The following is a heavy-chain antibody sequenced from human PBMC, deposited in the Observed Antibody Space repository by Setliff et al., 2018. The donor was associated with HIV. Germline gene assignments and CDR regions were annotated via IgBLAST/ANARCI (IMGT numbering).Heavy chain of an antibody. CDR1: GGSMKISNYY. V-gene: IGHV4-39*01. CDR3: ARDSRMIMEGTDY. Sequence: PSETLSLTCAVSGGSMKISNYYWAWIRQPPGKGLEWIGSVYYGGDTYYNPSLKSRVTISADTSNNQFSLKLNYLTAADTAIYYCARDSRMIMEGTDYWGQGILVTVSS. D-gene: IGHD3-16*01. J-gene: IGHJ4*02. CDR2: VYYGGDT.